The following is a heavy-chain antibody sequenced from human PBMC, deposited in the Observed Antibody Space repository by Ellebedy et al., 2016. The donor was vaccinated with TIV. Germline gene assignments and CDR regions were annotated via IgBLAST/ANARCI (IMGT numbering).Heavy chain of an antibody. D-gene: IGHD5-18*01. Sequence: MPSETLSLTCAVYGGSFSGYYWSWIRQPPGKGLEWIGEINHSGSTNYNPSLKSRVTISVDTSKNQFSLKLSSVTAADTAVYYCARDQGYSYGQIYYYYGMDVWGQGTTVTVSS. CDR2: INHSGST. CDR3: ARDQGYSYGQIYYYYGMDV. CDR1: GGSFSGYY. V-gene: IGHV4-34*01. J-gene: IGHJ6*02.